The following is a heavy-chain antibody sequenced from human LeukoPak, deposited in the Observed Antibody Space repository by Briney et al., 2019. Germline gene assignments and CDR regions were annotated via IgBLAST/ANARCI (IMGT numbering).Heavy chain of an antibody. Sequence: GGSLRLSCAASGFTFSSYAMSWVRQAPGQGLEWVSVVSGSGDNTYYADSVKGRFTISRDNSKKTLYPQMNSLRADDTAVYYCATDRRTVAASSLDYWGQGTLVTVSS. J-gene: IGHJ4*02. D-gene: IGHD4-23*01. CDR1: GFTFSSYA. CDR2: VSGSGDNT. CDR3: ATDRRTVAASSLDY. V-gene: IGHV3-23*01.